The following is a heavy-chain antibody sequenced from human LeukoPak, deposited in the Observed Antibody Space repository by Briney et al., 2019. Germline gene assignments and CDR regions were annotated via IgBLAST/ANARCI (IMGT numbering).Heavy chain of an antibody. D-gene: IGHD6-19*01. J-gene: IGHJ4*02. CDR2: IDPGDSYT. CDR1: GYRFTRYW. CDR3: ARHYSSGSDFDY. Sequence: GESLKISCQGSGYRFTRYWISWVRQMPGKGLEWMGRIDPGDSYTNYSPSFQGHVTISADKSISTAYLQWSSLKASDTAMYYCARHYSSGSDFDYWGQGTLVTVSS. V-gene: IGHV5-10-1*01.